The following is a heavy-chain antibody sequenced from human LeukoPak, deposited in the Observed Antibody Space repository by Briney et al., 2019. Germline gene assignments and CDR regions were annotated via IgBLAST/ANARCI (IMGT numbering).Heavy chain of an antibody. V-gene: IGHV3-30*04. CDR2: ISYDGSNK. Sequence: PGRSLRLSCAASGFTFSSYAMHWVRQAPGKGLEWVAVISYDGSNKYYADSVKGRFTISRDNSKNTLYLQMNSLRAEDTAVYYCARRSVIYFDYWGQGTLVTVSS. CDR1: GFTFSSYA. CDR3: ARRSVIYFDY. J-gene: IGHJ4*02. D-gene: IGHD1-26*01.